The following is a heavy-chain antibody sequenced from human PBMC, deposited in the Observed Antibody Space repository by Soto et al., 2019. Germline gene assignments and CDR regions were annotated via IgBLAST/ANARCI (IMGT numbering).Heavy chain of an antibody. Sequence: QVQLVQSGAEVKKPGSSVKVSCKASGGTFSSYAISWVRQAPGQGLEWMGGIIPIFGTANYAQKFQGRVTITADESTSTAYMELSSLRSEDTAVYYCVRDRYCSGGSCYSSSSYYYGMDVWGQGTTVTVSS. D-gene: IGHD2-15*01. CDR2: IIPIFGTA. J-gene: IGHJ6*02. CDR3: VRDRYCSGGSCYSSSSYYYGMDV. V-gene: IGHV1-69*12. CDR1: GGTFSSYA.